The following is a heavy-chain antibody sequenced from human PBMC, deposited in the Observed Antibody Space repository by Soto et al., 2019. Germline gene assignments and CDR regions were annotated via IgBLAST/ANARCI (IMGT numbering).Heavy chain of an antibody. CDR3: ASGKSQMSQDRIGFYYYMVV. CDR1: GAAFSNYT. CDR2: VIPLLDAS. D-gene: IGHD6-19*01. J-gene: IGHJ6*03. Sequence: QVQLVQSGADVKKPGSSVKISCTASGAAFSNYTFTWVRRAPGEGLEWVGRVIPLLDASNYAEKFQDRVTMSADRSTSTVYFELSGLRSEDSAIYYCASGKSQMSQDRIGFYYYMVVWCKWISVTVSS. V-gene: IGHV1-69*08.